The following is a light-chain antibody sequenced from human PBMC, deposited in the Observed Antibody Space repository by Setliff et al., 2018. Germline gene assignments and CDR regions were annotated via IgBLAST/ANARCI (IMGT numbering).Light chain of an antibody. CDR1: TSDIGLYMY. V-gene: IGLV2-8*01. CDR3: CSYAGNDRHV. CDR2: DVD. Sequence: QSVLTRPPSASGSPGQSVTITCTGSTSDIGLYMYVSWYQQHPDKAPKLIIFDVDKRPSGVSDRFSGSKSGNTASLTISGLHPDDEADYFCCSYAGNDRHVFGTGTRSPS. J-gene: IGLJ1*01.